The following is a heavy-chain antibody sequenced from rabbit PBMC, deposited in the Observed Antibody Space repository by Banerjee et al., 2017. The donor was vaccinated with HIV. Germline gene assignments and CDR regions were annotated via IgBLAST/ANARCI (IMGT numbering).Heavy chain of an antibody. CDR2: IYAGSSGST. CDR1: GFSFSSNYY. CDR3: ARSYADYGYATDFKL. D-gene: IGHD6-1*01. V-gene: IGHV1S40*01. J-gene: IGHJ4*01. Sequence: QSLEESGGDLVKPGASLTLTCTASGFSFSSNYYMCWVRQAPGKGLEWIACIYAGSSGSTYYASWAKGRFTISKTSSTTVTLQMTSLTAADTATYFCARSYADYGYATDFKLWGPGTLVTVS.